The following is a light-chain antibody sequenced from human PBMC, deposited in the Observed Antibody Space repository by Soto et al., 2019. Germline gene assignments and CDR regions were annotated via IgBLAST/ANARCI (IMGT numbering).Light chain of an antibody. J-gene: IGKJ2*01. V-gene: IGKV3-20*01. Sequence: EIVLTQSPGTLSLSPEDRATLSCRASQSVSINSLAWYQQQPGQAPRLLIYGASSRATGIPDRFSGSGSGTDFTLAISRLEPEDFAVYFCQQYGNSPFTFGQGTNLEIK. CDR1: QSVSINS. CDR3: QQYGNSPFT. CDR2: GAS.